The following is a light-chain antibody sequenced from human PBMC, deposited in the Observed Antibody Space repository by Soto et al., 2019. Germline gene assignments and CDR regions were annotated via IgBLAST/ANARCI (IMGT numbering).Light chain of an antibody. J-gene: IGKJ1*01. CDR3: QQYGSSPQT. V-gene: IGKV3-20*01. Sequence: EIVLTQSPGTLSLSPGERATLSCRASQSVSSSYLAWYQQKPGQAPRLLIYGASSRATGIPYRFSGSGSRTDFTLTISRLEPEDFAVYYCQQYGSSPQTFGQGTKVEIK. CDR2: GAS. CDR1: QSVSSSY.